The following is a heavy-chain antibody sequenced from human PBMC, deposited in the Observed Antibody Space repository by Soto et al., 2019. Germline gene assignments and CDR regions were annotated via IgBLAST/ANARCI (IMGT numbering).Heavy chain of an antibody. CDR1: GYTFTSYD. V-gene: IGHV1-8*01. Sequence: ASVKVSCKASGYTFTSYDINWVRQATGQGLGWMGWMNPNSGNTGYAQKFQGRVTMTRNTSISTAYMELSSLRSEDTAVYYCARVPRSSSPYYYYGMDVWGQGTTVTVSS. J-gene: IGHJ6*02. CDR2: MNPNSGNT. D-gene: IGHD6-6*01. CDR3: ARVPRSSSPYYYYGMDV.